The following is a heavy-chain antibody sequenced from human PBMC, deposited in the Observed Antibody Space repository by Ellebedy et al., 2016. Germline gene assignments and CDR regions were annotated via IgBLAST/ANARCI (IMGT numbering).Heavy chain of an antibody. D-gene: IGHD5-18*01. V-gene: IGHV3-23*01. CDR1: GFTFSSYA. J-gene: IGHJ4*02. CDR2: ISGSGGST. CDR3: AKIRGYSYGYAE. Sequence: GESLKISXVGSGFTFSSYAMSWVRQAPGEGLEWVSGISGSGGSTYYADSVKGRFTISRDNSKKTLYLQMNSLRAGDTAVYYCAKIRGYSYGYAEWGQGTLVTVSS.